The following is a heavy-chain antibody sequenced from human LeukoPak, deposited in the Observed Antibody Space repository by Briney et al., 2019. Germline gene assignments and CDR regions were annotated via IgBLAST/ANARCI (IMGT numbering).Heavy chain of an antibody. D-gene: IGHD3-16*01. Sequence: PGGSLRLSCAASGFTFSSYSMNWVRQAPGKGLEWVSYISSSSSTIYYADPVKGRFTISRDNAKNSLYLQMNSLRAEDTAVYYCAGVSGSYYYGMDVWGQGTTVTVSS. J-gene: IGHJ6*02. V-gene: IGHV3-48*01. CDR3: AGVSGSYYYGMDV. CDR2: ISSSSSTI. CDR1: GFTFSSYS.